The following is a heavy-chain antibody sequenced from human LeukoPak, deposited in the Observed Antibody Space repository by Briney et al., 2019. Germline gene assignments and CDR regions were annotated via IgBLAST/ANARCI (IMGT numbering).Heavy chain of an antibody. CDR2: VNSDGSTT. V-gene: IGHV3-74*01. CDR3: ARGHHYYDSSAYYY. CDR1: GFTFSPYW. Sequence: GGSLRLSCAASGFTFSPYWMHWVRQAPGKGLVWVSHVNSDGSTTSYAASVKGRFTISRDTAKNTLYLQMNSLRAEDTAVYYCARGHHYYDSSAYYYWGQGTLVTVSS. D-gene: IGHD3-22*01. J-gene: IGHJ4*02.